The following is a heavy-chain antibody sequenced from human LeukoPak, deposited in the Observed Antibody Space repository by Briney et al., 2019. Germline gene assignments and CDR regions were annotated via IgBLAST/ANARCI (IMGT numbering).Heavy chain of an antibody. CDR1: GFTFSNHG. J-gene: IGHJ3*02. V-gene: IGHV3-48*04. CDR2: ISWNSGSI. Sequence: KPGGSLRLSCAASGFTFSNHGMNWVRQAPGKGLEWVSGISWNSGSIGYADSVKGRFTTSRDNAKNSLYLQMNSLRAEDTAVYYCARDRGAKYYDILTGYYDAFDIWGQGTMVTVSS. D-gene: IGHD3-9*01. CDR3: ARDRGAKYYDILTGYYDAFDI.